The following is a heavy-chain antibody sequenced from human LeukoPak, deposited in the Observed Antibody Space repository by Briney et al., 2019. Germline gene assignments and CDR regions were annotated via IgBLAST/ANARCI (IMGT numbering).Heavy chain of an antibody. J-gene: IGHJ4*02. D-gene: IGHD4-23*01. CDR2: ISSSGNTI. V-gene: IGHV3-48*03. CDR1: RFTVSSNY. CDR3: ARALWRTVVTAFGY. Sequence: GGSLRLSCAASRFTVSSNYMTWVRQAPGKGLEWVSYISSSGNTIYHADSVKGRFTISRDNAKNSLYLQMNSLRAEDTAVYYCARALWRTVVTAFGYWGQGTLVTVSS.